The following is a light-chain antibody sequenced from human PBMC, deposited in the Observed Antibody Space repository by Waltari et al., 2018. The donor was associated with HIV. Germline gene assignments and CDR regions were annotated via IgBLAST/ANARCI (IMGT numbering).Light chain of an antibody. Sequence: VMTQSPATLSVSPGDRTTIVCRASQSVRTKLAWYQQKPGQPPRRLIYGASTRATGIAARFRGSESGTEFTLTINSLQSEDYAVYYCQQYDYWPPWTFGQGTKVEMK. V-gene: IGKV3-15*01. CDR2: GAS. CDR1: QSVRTK. J-gene: IGKJ1*01. CDR3: QQYDYWPPWT.